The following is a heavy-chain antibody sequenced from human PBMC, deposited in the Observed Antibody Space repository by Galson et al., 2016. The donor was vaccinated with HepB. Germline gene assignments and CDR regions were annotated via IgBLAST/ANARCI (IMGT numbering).Heavy chain of an antibody. CDR2: INREGSQK. D-gene: IGHD3/OR15-3a*01. Sequence: SLRLSCAASGFSLSSYWMTWVCPVPGQGLEWVANINREGSQKNYLDSVKGRFTISRDNGKNSLYLQMDSLRVEDTALYYCARDWTYSETKTYYDVLDVWGRGTMVTVS. CDR1: GFSLSSYW. V-gene: IGHV3-7*01. J-gene: IGHJ3*01. CDR3: ARDWTYSETKTYYDVLDV.